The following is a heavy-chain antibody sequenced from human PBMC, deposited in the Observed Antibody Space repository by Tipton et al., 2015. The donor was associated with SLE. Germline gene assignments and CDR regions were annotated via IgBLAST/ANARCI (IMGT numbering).Heavy chain of an antibody. Sequence: TLSLTCTVSGGSISSYYWSWIRQPPGKGLEWIGSIYYSGSTYYNPSLKSRVTISVDTSKNQFSLKLSSVTAADTAVYYCARAAGSDYYGMDVWGQGTTVTVSS. V-gene: IGHV4-59*12. CDR1: GGSISSYY. CDR2: IYYSGST. J-gene: IGHJ6*02. CDR3: ARAAGSDYYGMDV. D-gene: IGHD6-19*01.